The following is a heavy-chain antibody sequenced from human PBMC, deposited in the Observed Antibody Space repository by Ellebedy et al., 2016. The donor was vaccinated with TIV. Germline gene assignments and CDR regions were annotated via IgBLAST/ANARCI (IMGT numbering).Heavy chain of an antibody. CDR2: MNPNSGNT. CDR3: ARGGSGRRYYYYGMDV. D-gene: IGHD3-10*01. Sequence: AASVKVSCKASGYTFTSYGISWVRQATGQGLEWMGWMNPNSGNTGYAQKFQGRVTITRNTSISTAYMELSSLRSEDTAVYYCARGGSGRRYYYYGMDVWGQGTTVTVSS. J-gene: IGHJ6*02. V-gene: IGHV1-8*03. CDR1: GYTFTSYG.